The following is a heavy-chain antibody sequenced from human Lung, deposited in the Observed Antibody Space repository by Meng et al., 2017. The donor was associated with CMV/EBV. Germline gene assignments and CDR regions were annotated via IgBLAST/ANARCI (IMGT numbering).Heavy chain of an antibody. Sequence: SETLSLXCIVSGGVDSSANYHWNWIRQTPGKGLEWIGQTWPGRGTNYNPSLESRLAISLDTSKNQFTLQLSSVTPADTAVYYCAGLIVGNGGRGNWGQGTLVTVSS. J-gene: IGHJ4*02. CDR3: AGLIVGNGGRGN. CDR2: TWPGRGT. CDR1: GGVDSSANYH. V-gene: IGHV4-61*01. D-gene: IGHD1-26*01.